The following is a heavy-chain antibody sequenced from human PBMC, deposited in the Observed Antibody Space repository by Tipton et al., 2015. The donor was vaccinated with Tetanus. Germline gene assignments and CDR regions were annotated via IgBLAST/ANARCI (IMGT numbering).Heavy chain of an antibody. Sequence: TLSLTCTVSGGSISSSSYYWGWIRQPPGRGLEWIGSIYYSGSTYYNPSLKSRVTISVDTSKNQFSLELSSVTAADTAVYYCARHWRVAEDYYYYGMDVWGQGTTVTVSS. D-gene: IGHD1-1*01. CDR1: GGSISSSSYY. V-gene: IGHV4-39*01. J-gene: IGHJ6*02. CDR2: IYYSGST. CDR3: ARHWRVAEDYYYYGMDV.